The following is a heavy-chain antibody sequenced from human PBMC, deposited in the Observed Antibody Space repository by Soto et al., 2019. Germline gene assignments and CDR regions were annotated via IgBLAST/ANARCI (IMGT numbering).Heavy chain of an antibody. CDR2: INHSGST. D-gene: IGHD6-13*01. J-gene: IGHJ6*02. V-gene: IGHV4-34*01. Sequence: QVQLQQWGAGLLKPSETLSLTCAVYGGSFSGYYWSWIRQPPGKGLEWIGEINHSGSTNYNPSLKSRVTISVYTSKNQFSLKLRSVTAADTAVYYCARGLIAAAGQDYYYYGMDVWGQGTTVTVSS. CDR3: ARGLIAAAGQDYYYYGMDV. CDR1: GGSFSGYY.